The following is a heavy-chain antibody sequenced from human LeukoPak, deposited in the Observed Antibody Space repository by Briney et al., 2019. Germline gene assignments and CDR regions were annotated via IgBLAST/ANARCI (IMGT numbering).Heavy chain of an antibody. CDR1: GFTFSNYA. J-gene: IGHJ1*01. V-gene: IGHV3-30*04. Sequence: GRSLRLSCVASGFTFSNYAIHWVRQAPGKGLEWVAIISYDGSNEYYADSVKGRFTISRDNSKNTVFLQMNSLRADDTAVYYCARDPSGGGFGELLWPYFQHWGQGTLVSVSS. D-gene: IGHD3-10*01. CDR3: ARDPSGGGFGELLWPYFQH. CDR2: ISYDGSNE.